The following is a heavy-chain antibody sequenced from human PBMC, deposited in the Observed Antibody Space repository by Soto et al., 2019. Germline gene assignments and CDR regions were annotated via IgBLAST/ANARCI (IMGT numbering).Heavy chain of an antibody. CDR3: ASMHSSSPRRGIAAAGSGFDP. Sequence: PSETLSLTCTVSGGSISSSSYYWGWIRQPPGKGLEWIGSIYYSGSTYYNPSLKSRVTISVDTSKNQFSLKLSSVTAADTAVYYRASMHSSSPRRGIAAAGSGFDPWGQGTLVTVS. V-gene: IGHV4-39*01. D-gene: IGHD6-13*01. J-gene: IGHJ5*02. CDR2: IYYSGST. CDR1: GGSISSSSYY.